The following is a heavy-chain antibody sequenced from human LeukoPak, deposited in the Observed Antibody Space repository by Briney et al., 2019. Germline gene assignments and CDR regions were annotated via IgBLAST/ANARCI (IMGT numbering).Heavy chain of an antibody. CDR2: IYYSGST. CDR3: ARSIVVVVDDDAFDI. CDR1: GGSISSYY. V-gene: IGHV4-59*12. J-gene: IGHJ3*02. Sequence: SETLSLTCTVSGGSISSYYWSWIRQPPGKGLEWIGYIYYSGSTNYNPSLKSRVTISVDTSKNQFPLKLSSVTAADTAVYYCARSIVVVVDDDAFDIWGQGTMVTVSS. D-gene: IGHD2-15*01.